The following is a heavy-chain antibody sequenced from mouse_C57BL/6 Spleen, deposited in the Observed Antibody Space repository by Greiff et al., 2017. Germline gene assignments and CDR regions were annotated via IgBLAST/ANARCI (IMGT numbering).Heavy chain of an antibody. J-gene: IGHJ4*01. CDR1: GFSFNTYA. CDR2: IRSKSNNYAT. D-gene: IGHD2-4*01. CDR3: VTYDYDDAMDY. V-gene: IGHV10-1*01. Sequence: EVKLQESGGGLVQPKGSLKLSCAASGFSFNTYAMNWVRQAPGKGLEWVARIRSKSNNYATYYADSVKDRFTISRDDSESMLYLQMNNLKTEDTAMYYCVTYDYDDAMDYWGQGTSVTVSS.